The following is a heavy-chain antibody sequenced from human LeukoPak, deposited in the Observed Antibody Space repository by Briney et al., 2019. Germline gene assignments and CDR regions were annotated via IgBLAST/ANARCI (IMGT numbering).Heavy chain of an antibody. CDR1: GGAFSSYA. CDR2: IIPIFGAP. CDR3: ARCYDLWSGYYRWLDP. V-gene: IGHV1-69*13. D-gene: IGHD3-3*01. Sequence: SVKVSCKATGGAFSSYAISWVRQAPGQGLEWMGRIIPIFGAPNYAQKFQGRVTITADESTSTAYVELSSLRSEDTAVYYCARCYDLWSGYYRWLDPWGQGTLVTVSS. J-gene: IGHJ5*02.